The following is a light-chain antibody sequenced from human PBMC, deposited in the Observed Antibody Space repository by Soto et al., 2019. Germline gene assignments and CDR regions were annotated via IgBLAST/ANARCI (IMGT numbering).Light chain of an antibody. CDR3: SSHAGNNNYV. Sequence: QSVLTQPPSASGSPGQSVAISCTGTSSDVGGYNYVSWYQQHPGKAPKLMIYEVNKRPSGVPDRFSGSKSGYTASLTVSGLQAEDEADYYCSSHAGNNNYVFGTGTKVTVL. V-gene: IGLV2-8*01. CDR2: EVN. J-gene: IGLJ1*01. CDR1: SSDVGGYNY.